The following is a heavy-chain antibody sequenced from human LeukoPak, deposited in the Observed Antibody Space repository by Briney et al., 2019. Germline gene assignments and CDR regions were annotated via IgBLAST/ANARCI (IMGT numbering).Heavy chain of an antibody. CDR2: INPSGGST. Sequence: ASVKVSCKASGYTFTSYYMHWVRQAPGQGLEWMGIINPSGGSTSYAQKFQGRVTMTRDMSTSTVYMELSSLRSEDTAVYYCARVGRNYMTTYYFDYWGQGTLVTVSS. J-gene: IGHJ4*02. V-gene: IGHV1-46*01. CDR3: ARVGRNYMTTYYFDY. D-gene: IGHD3-10*01. CDR1: GYTFTSYY.